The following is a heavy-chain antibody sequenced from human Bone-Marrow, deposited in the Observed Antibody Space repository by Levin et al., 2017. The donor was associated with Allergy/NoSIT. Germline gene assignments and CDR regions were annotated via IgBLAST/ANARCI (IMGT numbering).Heavy chain of an antibody. D-gene: IGHD6-19*01. J-gene: IGHJ4*02. V-gene: IGHV3-23*01. CDR1: GFTFHTSA. CDR2: ISGSGDVT. CDR3: AKGSSGWFQETDS. Sequence: GGSLRLSCTASGFTFHTSAMTWVRQAPGRGLAWVSAISGSGDVTSYADSVKGRFTVFKDNSKNMLFLQMDSLRVEDTAVFYCAKGSSGWFQETDSWGQGTLVTVSS.